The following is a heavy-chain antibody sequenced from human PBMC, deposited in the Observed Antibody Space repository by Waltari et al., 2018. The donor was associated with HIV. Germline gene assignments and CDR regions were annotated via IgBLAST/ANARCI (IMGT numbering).Heavy chain of an antibody. CDR3: ASSYTYSVWGAVDT. V-gene: IGHV4-39*02. J-gene: IGHJ3*02. CDR2: IYHDGST. D-gene: IGHD6-19*01. CDR1: GGSITSSSNF. Sequence: QMQLQESGPRLVQPSETLSLTCTVSGGSITSSSNFWGWIRQPPEKGLEWIGCIYHDGSTGYEPALKGSSLKSRVTISLDTSKNLFSLELTAVTATDTAIYYCASSYTYSVWGAVDTWGQGTMVTVSS.